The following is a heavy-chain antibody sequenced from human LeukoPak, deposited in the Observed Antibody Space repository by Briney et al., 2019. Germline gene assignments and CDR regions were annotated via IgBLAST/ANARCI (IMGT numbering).Heavy chain of an antibody. V-gene: IGHV1-69*04. Sequence: SVKVSCTASGGTFSSYAISWVRQAPGQGLEWMGRIIPILGIANYAQKFQGRVTITADKSTSTAYMELSSLRSEDTAVYYCARSVTSRGYDQYYFDYWGQGTLVTVSS. D-gene: IGHD5-12*01. CDR1: GGTFSSYA. CDR2: IIPILGIA. CDR3: ARSVTSRGYDQYYFDY. J-gene: IGHJ4*02.